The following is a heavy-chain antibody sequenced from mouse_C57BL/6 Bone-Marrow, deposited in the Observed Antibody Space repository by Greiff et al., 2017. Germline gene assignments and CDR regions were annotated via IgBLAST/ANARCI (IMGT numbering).Heavy chain of an antibody. J-gene: IGHJ3*01. Sequence: QVQLPQSGPGLVQPSQSLSITCTVSGFSLPSYGVPWVRQPPGKGLEWLGVIWSGGSTDYNAAFISSLSISKDNSKIQCLFKMNSLQAYDTAIYYCAKGDDGNYEGPWGQGTLVTVSA. CDR1: GFSLPSYG. D-gene: IGHD2-1*01. CDR3: AKGDDGNYEGP. V-gene: IGHV2-4*01. CDR2: IWSGGST.